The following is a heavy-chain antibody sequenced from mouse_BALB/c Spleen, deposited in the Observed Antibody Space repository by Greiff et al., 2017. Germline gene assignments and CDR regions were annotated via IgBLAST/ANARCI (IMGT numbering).Heavy chain of an antibody. D-gene: IGHD2-10*02. Sequence: EVQLQESGAELVKPGASVKLSCTASGFNIKDTYMHWVKQRPEQGLEWIGRIDPANGNTKYDPKFQGKATITADTSSNTAYLQLSSLTSEDTAVYYCASPLVSPYYAMDYWGQGTSVTVSS. CDR2: IDPANGNT. V-gene: IGHV14-3*02. J-gene: IGHJ4*01. CDR1: GFNIKDTY. CDR3: ASPLVSPYYAMDY.